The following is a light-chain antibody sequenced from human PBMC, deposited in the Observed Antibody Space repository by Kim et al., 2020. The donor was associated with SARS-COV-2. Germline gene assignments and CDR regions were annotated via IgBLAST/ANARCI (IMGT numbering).Light chain of an antibody. J-gene: IGKJ2*01. CDR1: QSISTS. V-gene: IGKV1-5*03. Sequence: SASVGDRVTITCRASQSISTSLAWYQQKPGTAPKLLIYKASTLQSGVPSRVSGSGSGTEFTLTISSLQPDDFATYYCQQYNNYPYTFGQGTKLEI. CDR3: QQYNNYPYT. CDR2: KAS.